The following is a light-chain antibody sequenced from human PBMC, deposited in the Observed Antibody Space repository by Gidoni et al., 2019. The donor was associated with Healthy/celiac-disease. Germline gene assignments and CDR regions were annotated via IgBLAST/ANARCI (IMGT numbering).Light chain of an antibody. J-gene: IGKJ3*01. CDR3: QQYGSSPPFT. CDR1: QSVSSSY. CDR2: GAS. Sequence: EIVLTQFPGTLSLSPGERATLSCRASQSVSSSYLAWYQQKPGQAPRLLLYGASSRATGIPDRFSGSGSGTDFTLTSSSLEPEDFAVYYCQQYGSSPPFTFGPGTKVDIK. V-gene: IGKV3-20*01.